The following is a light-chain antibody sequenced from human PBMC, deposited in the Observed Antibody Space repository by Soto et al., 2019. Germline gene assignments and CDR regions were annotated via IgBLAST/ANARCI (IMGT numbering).Light chain of an antibody. V-gene: IGKV3-20*01. Sequence: EIVLTQSPGTLSLSPGERATLSCRASQSVTSSYLAWYQQKPGQAPRLLIYGASSRATGIPDRFSGSGSGTYFTLTISGLEPEDLSVYYCQQYGRSTHSTFSPGNKVEIK. CDR3: QQYGRSTHST. CDR1: QSVTSSY. J-gene: IGKJ3*01. CDR2: GAS.